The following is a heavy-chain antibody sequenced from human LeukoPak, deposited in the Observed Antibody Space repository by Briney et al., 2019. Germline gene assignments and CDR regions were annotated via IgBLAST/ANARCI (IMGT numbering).Heavy chain of an antibody. V-gene: IGHV4-59*01. J-gene: IGHJ6*03. CDR3: ARRREVVVMGDYYYYYMDV. CDR2: IYYSGST. D-gene: IGHD3-22*01. Sequence: SETLSLTCTVSGGSISSYYWSWIRQPPGKGLEWIGYIYYSGSTNYNPSLKSRVTISVDTSKNQFSLKLSSVTAADTAVYYCARRREVVVMGDYYYYYMDVWGKGTTVTVSS. CDR1: GGSISSYY.